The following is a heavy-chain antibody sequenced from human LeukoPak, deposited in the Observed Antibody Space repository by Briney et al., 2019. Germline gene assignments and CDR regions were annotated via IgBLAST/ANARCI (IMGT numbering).Heavy chain of an antibody. CDR1: GGSISSRSYY. V-gene: IGHV4-39*07. Sequence: SETLSLTCTVSGGSISSRSYYWGWIRQPPGKGLEWIGNIYYTGSADYNPSLKSRVTISADTSKNQFSLKLSSVTAADTAVYYCAREVVRYYYGSGSYRFLDVWGLGTTVTVSS. J-gene: IGHJ6*02. D-gene: IGHD3-10*01. CDR3: AREVVRYYYGSGSYRFLDV. CDR2: IYYTGSA.